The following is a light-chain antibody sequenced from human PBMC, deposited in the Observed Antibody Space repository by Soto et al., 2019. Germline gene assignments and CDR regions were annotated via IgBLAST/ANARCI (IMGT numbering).Light chain of an antibody. CDR2: VAS. CDR3: QQSYSIPYT. CDR1: QSIGRF. V-gene: IGKV1-39*01. Sequence: DIQMTQSPSSLSASVGDRVTITCRASQSIGRFLNWHQQKPGKAPNVLINVASTLRSGVPSRFSGSGSGTDFNLTINSLQPEDFATYYCQQSYSIPYTFGQGTKLEIK. J-gene: IGKJ2*01.